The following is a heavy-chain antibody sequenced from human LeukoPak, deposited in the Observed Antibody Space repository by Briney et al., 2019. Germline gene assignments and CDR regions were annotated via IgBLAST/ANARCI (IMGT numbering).Heavy chain of an antibody. CDR3: AREGGGYYDSSGPGEYSDY. CDR1: GGSFSGYY. V-gene: IGHV4-34*01. Sequence: SETLSLTCAVYGGSFSGYYWSWIRQPPGKGLEWIGEINHSGSTNYNPSLKSRVIISVDTSKNQFSLKLSSVTAEDTAVYYCAREGGGYYDSSGPGEYSDYWGQGTLVTVSS. J-gene: IGHJ4*02. D-gene: IGHD3-22*01. CDR2: INHSGST.